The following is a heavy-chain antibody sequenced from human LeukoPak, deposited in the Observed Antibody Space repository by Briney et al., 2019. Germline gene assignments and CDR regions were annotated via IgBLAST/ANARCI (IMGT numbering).Heavy chain of an antibody. CDR2: IYSGGST. CDR3: AKDKSMVRELDY. CDR1: GLTVSKNY. J-gene: IGHJ4*02. Sequence: PGGSLRLSCAASGLTVSKNYMSWVRQAPGKGLESVSVIYSGGSTYYADSVKGRFTISRDNSKNTLFLQMNSLRAEDTAVYYCAKDKSMVRELDYWGQGNLVTVSS. D-gene: IGHD3-10*01. V-gene: IGHV3-53*05.